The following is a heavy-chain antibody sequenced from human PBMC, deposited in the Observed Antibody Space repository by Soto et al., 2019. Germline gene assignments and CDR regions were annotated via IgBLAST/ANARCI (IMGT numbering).Heavy chain of an antibody. D-gene: IGHD2-2*01. V-gene: IGHV1-69*02. J-gene: IGHJ5*02. CDR1: GGTFSSYT. CDR2: IIPNLGIA. CDR3: ATLPYCSSTSCP. Sequence: ASVKVSCKASGGTFSSYTISWVRQAPGKGLEWMGRIIPNLGIANYAQKFQGRVTMTGDTSTDTAYMELSSLRSEDTAVYYCATLPYCSSTSCPWGQGTQVTVSS.